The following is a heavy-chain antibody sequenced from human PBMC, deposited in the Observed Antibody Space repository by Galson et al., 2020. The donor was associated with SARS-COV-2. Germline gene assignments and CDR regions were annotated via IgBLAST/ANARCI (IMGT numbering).Heavy chain of an antibody. D-gene: IGHD3-10*01. CDR3: ARAGAFTLTFNS. CDR1: GGAISNYS. CDR2: IYDPVTT. Sequence: SQTLSLTCTVSGGAISNYSWNWIRLTPGKGLEWIGYIYDPVTTKYNPSLKSRVTISVDTSKNQFSLKLSSVTTADTAVYYCARAGAFTLTFNSWGQGTLVTVSS. V-gene: IGHV4-59*01. J-gene: IGHJ5*02.